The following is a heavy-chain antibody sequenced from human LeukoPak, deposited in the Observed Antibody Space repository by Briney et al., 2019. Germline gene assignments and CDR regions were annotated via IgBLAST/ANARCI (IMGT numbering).Heavy chain of an antibody. J-gene: IGHJ5*02. CDR2: IGSKAYGGTT. CDR1: GFTVSSNF. D-gene: IGHD3-10*01. V-gene: IGHV3-49*04. Sequence: GGSLRLSCAASGFTVSSNFMSWVRQAPGKGLEWVSFIGSKAYGGTTDYAASVKGRFTISRDDSKSIAYLQMNSLKTEDTAVYYCSRDNYYDSPRPFDPWGQGTLVTVSS. CDR3: SRDNYYDSPRPFDP.